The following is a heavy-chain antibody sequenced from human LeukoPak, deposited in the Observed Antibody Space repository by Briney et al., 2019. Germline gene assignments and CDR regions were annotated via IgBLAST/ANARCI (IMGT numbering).Heavy chain of an antibody. CDR3: ARGWGNHWGFYYYGMDV. V-gene: IGHV4-34*01. CDR2: INRSGST. J-gene: IGHJ6*02. D-gene: IGHD7-27*01. CDR1: GGSFSGYY. Sequence: SETLSLTCAVYGGSFSGYYWSWIRQSPGKGLEWIGEINRSGSTNYNPSLKSRVTISVGTSKNQFSLKLSSVTAADTAVYYCARGWGNHWGFYYYGMDVWGQGTTVTVSS.